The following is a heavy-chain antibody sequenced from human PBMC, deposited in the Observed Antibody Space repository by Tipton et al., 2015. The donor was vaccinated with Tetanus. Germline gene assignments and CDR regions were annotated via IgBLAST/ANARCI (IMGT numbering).Heavy chain of an antibody. V-gene: IGHV3-21*06. CDR2: ISSTSSYI. D-gene: IGHD1-26*01. J-gene: IGHJ4*02. CDR1: GFTFRSYW. Sequence: GSLRLSCVASGFTFRSYWMSWVRQAPGKGLQWVASISSTSSYIYYADSLKGRFTISRDNTKNSLHLQINSLRAEDAALYYCVSGRTLDYWGQGTLVTVSS. CDR3: VSGRTLDY.